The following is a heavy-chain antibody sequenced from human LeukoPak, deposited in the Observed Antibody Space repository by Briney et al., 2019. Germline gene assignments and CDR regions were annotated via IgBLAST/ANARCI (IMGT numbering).Heavy chain of an antibody. Sequence: GGSLRLSCAASGFTFSSYAMHWVRQAPGKGLEWVAVISYDGSNKYYADSVKGRFTISRDNSKNTLYLQMNSLRAEDTAVYYCASRHLQWELQYYFDYWGQGTLVTVSS. CDR3: ASRHLQWELQYYFDY. CDR1: GFTFSSYA. D-gene: IGHD1-26*01. CDR2: ISYDGSNK. J-gene: IGHJ4*02. V-gene: IGHV3-30*04.